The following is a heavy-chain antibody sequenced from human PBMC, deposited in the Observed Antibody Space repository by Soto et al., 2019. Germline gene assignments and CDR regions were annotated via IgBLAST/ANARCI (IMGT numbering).Heavy chain of an antibody. CDR2: IWDDGRNK. CDR3: SRSPSGWYFFDY. Sequence: QVQLVESGGTVVRPGKSLKLSCTASGFTFNTYGMHWVRQAPGKGLEWVAVIWDDGRNKFYAESVKGRFTIFRDNSKGTLFLQMNSLRVEDTAVYYCSRSPSGWYFFDYWGQGTLVTVSS. D-gene: IGHD6-19*01. J-gene: IGHJ4*02. CDR1: GFTFNTYG. V-gene: IGHV3-33*01.